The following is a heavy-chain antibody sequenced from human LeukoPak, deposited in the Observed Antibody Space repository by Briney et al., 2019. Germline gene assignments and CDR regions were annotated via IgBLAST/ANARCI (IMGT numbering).Heavy chain of an antibody. Sequence: ASVKVSCKASGYTFTSYDINWVRQAPGQGLEWIGIINPSGDNTWYAQKFQGRVTMTRDMATSTDYLEVSSLRSEDTAVYYCARDNSLRDTAWWFDPWGQGTLVTVSS. V-gene: IGHV1-46*01. CDR1: GYTFTSYD. CDR2: INPSGDNT. D-gene: IGHD5-24*01. CDR3: ARDNSLRDTAWWFDP. J-gene: IGHJ5*02.